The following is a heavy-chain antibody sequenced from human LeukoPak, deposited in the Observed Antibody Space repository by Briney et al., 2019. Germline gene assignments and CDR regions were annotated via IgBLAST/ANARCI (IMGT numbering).Heavy chain of an antibody. CDR3: ASLLWFGESSPFDP. Sequence: ASVKVSCKASGYTFTSYAMNWVRQAPGQGLEWMGWISVYNGNTNYAQKLQGRVTMTTDTSTSTAYMELRSLRSDDTAVYYCASLLWFGESSPFDPWGQGTLVTVSS. CDR1: GYTFTSYA. D-gene: IGHD3-10*01. V-gene: IGHV1-18*01. CDR2: ISVYNGNT. J-gene: IGHJ5*02.